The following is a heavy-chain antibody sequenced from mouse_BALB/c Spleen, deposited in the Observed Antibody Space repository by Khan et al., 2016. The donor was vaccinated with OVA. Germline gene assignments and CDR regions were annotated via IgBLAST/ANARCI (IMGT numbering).Heavy chain of an antibody. CDR2: INPSTGYT. D-gene: IGHD1-1*01. Sequence: QVRLQQSGAELAKPGASVKMSCKASGYPFINYWILWVKQRPGQGLEWIGYINPSTGYTEYNQNFKDKATLTADKSSSTAYMQLSSLTSEDSAGYYCARRGLRWDFDYWGQGTTLTVSS. V-gene: IGHV1-7*01. CDR3: ARRGLRWDFDY. J-gene: IGHJ2*01. CDR1: GYPFINYW.